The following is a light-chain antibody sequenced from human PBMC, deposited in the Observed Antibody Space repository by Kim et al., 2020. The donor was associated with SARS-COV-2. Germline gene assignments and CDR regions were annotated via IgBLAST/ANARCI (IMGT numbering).Light chain of an antibody. CDR3: QQYHNYPWT. V-gene: IGKV1-16*01. CDR1: QDLTNH. CDR2: AAS. Sequence: DIRMSQSPPSLSASVGDRVTITCRASQDLTNHLVWFQQKPGKAPKSLIYAASTLQSGVPSRFSGGGSGTYFTLTISSLQPDDFATYYCQQYHNYPWTFGQGTKVDIK. J-gene: IGKJ1*01.